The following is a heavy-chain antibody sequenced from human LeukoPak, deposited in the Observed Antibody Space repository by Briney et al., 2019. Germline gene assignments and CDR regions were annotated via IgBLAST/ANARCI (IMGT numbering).Heavy chain of an antibody. Sequence: PSETLSLTCAVYGGSFSGYYWSWIRQPPGKGLEWIGEINHSGSTNYSPSLKSRVTISTDTSKNQFSLKLSSVTAADTAVYFCVRGGGEAPSSWGQGNLVTVSS. CDR2: INHSGST. CDR1: GGSFSGYY. CDR3: VRGGGEAPSS. J-gene: IGHJ4*02. V-gene: IGHV4-34*01. D-gene: IGHD2-21*01.